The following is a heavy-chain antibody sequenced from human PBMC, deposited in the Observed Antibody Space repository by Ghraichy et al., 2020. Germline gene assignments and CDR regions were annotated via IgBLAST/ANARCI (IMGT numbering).Heavy chain of an antibody. D-gene: IGHD1/OR15-1a*01. Sequence: ASVKVSCKASGYTFTGYYLHWVRQAPGQGLECMGWIHPSTGVTNYAQKFQGRVTMTTDTSIRTAYMELSGLRSDDTAVYYCARLPSGVAGTVDYWGQGTLVTVSS. V-gene: IGHV1-2*02. CDR2: IHPSTGVT. J-gene: IGHJ4*02. CDR3: ARLPSGVAGTVDY. CDR1: GYTFTGYY.